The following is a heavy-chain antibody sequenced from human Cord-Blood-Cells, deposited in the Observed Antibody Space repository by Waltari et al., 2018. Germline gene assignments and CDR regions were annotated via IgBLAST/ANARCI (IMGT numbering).Heavy chain of an antibody. V-gene: IGHV1-69*09. CDR2: IIPILGIA. CDR3: ARDHSGSAMAKGTGDY. Sequence: QVQLVQSGAEVKKPGSSVKVSCKASGGTFSSYAISWVRQAPGQGLEWMGRIIPILGIANYAQKFQGRVTITADKSTSTAYMELSSLRSEDTAVYYCARDHSGSAMAKGTGDYWGQGTLVTVSS. CDR1: GGTFSSYA. D-gene: IGHD5-18*01. J-gene: IGHJ4*02.